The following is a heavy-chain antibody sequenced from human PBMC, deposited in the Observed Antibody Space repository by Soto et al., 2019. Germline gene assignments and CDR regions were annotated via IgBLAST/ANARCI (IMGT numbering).Heavy chain of an antibody. CDR2: ISSSSSYI. J-gene: IGHJ6*02. D-gene: IGHD2-2*01. Sequence: GGSLRLSCAASGFTFSSYSMNWVRQAPGKGLEWVSSISSSSSYIYYADSVKGRFTISRDNAKNSLYLQMNSLRAEDTAVYYCARSPVPAAIFVVMDVWGQGTTVTVSS. CDR3: ARSPVPAAIFVVMDV. V-gene: IGHV3-21*01. CDR1: GFTFSSYS.